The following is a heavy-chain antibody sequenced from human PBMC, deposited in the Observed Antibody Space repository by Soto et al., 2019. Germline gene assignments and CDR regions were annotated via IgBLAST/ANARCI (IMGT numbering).Heavy chain of an antibody. CDR3: ARSAAARPDGRMHAFGI. V-gene: IGHV3-30-3*01. Sequence: QVQLVESGGGVVQPGRSLRLSCAASGFTFSSYAMHWVRQAPGKGLEWVAVISYDGSNKYYADSVKGRFTISRDNSKNTLYLQMNSLRAEDTAVYYCARSAAARPDGRMHAFGIWGQGTMVTVSS. CDR2: ISYDGSNK. J-gene: IGHJ3*02. D-gene: IGHD2-2*01. CDR1: GFTFSSYA.